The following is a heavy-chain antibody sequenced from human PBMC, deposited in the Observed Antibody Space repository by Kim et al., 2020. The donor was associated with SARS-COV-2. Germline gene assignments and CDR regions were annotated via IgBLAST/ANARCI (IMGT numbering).Heavy chain of an antibody. Sequence: ASVKVSCKASGYTFTSYYMHWVRQAPGQGLEWMGIINPSGGSTSYAQKFQGRVTMTRDTSTSTVYMELSSLRSEDTAVYYCARDSSGYYGGGAFDYWGQGTLVTVSS. D-gene: IGHD3-22*01. CDR2: INPSGGST. J-gene: IGHJ4*02. V-gene: IGHV1-46*01. CDR1: GYTFTSYY. CDR3: ARDSSGYYGGGAFDY.